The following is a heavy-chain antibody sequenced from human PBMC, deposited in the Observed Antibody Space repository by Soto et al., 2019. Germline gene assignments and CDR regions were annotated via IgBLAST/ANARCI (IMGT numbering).Heavy chain of an antibody. D-gene: IGHD6-25*01. CDR3: ARSIAAYTSYYYYYGMDV. Sequence: GGSLRLSCVASGFDFRSYEMNWVRQAPGKGLEWVSNIRANDESIYYADSVKGRFTISRDNSKNTLYLQMNSLRAEDTAVYYCARSIAAYTSYYYYYGMDVWGQGTTVTVSS. J-gene: IGHJ6*02. CDR1: GFDFRSYE. CDR2: IRANDESI. V-gene: IGHV3-48*03.